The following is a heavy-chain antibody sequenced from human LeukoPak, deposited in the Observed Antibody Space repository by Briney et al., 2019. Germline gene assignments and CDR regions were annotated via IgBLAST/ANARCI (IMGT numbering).Heavy chain of an antibody. J-gene: IGHJ4*02. CDR2: ISGSGGST. Sequence: GGSLRLSCAASGFTFSSYAMSWVRQAPGKGLEWVSAISGSGGSTYYADSVKGRFTISRDNSKNTLYLQMNSLRAEDTAVYYCAKDRGYCSSTSCYYFDYWGQGTLVTVSS. D-gene: IGHD2-2*03. CDR1: GFTFSSYA. V-gene: IGHV3-23*01. CDR3: AKDRGYCSSTSCYYFDY.